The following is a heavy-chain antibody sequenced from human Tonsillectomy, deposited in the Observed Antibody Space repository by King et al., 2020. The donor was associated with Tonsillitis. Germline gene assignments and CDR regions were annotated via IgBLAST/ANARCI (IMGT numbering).Heavy chain of an antibody. CDR3: ARDGRALLPGWFDP. CDR1: GFTFSFYS. CDR2: ISSSSSYI. D-gene: IGHD1-26*01. J-gene: IGHJ5*02. V-gene: IGHV3-21*01. Sequence: QLVQSGGGLVKPGGSLRLSCAASGFTFSFYSMNWVRQAPGKGLEWVSSISSSSSYIYYADAVKGRFTISRDNAKNSLYLQMNSLRAQDTAVYYCARDGRALLPGWFDPWGQGTLVTASP.